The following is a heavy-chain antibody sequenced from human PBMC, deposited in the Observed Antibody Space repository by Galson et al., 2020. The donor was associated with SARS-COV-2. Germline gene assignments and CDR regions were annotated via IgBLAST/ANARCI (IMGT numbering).Heavy chain of an antibody. CDR1: GFTFSSYA. D-gene: IGHD2-15*01. J-gene: IGHJ4*02. V-gene: IGHV3-30*14. CDR2: ISYDGSNK. CDR3: ARAPAGAGRVDFDY. Sequence: GGSLRLSCAASGFTFSSYAMHWVRQAPGKGLEWVAVISYDGSNKYYADSVKGRFTISRDSSKNTLYLHMNSLRAEDTAVYYCARAPAGAGRVDFDYWGQGTLVTVSS.